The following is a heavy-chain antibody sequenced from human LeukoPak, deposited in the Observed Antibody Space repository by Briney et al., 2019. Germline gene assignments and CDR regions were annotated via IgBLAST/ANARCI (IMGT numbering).Heavy chain of an antibody. D-gene: IGHD1-14*01. J-gene: IGHJ4*02. Sequence: SETLSLTCTVFGGSISSSSYYWGWIRQPPGKGLEWIGSIYYSGSTYYNPSLKSRVTISVDTSKNQFSLKLSSVTAADTAVYYCARGTTSDRYYWGQGTLVTVSS. CDR2: IYYSGST. CDR1: GGSISSSSYY. V-gene: IGHV4-39*01. CDR3: ARGTTSDRYY.